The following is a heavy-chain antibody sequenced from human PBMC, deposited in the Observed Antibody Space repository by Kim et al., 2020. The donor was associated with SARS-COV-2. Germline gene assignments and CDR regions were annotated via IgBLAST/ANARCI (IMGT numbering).Heavy chain of an antibody. V-gene: IGHV6-1*01. CDR1: GDSVSTNSAA. J-gene: IGHJ4*02. CDR2: ISFQSDLYN. CDR3: ARELYGYIWGSYRFRYFDY. Sequence: SQTLSLTCAISGDSVSTNSAAWNWIRQSPSRGLEWLGRISFQSDLYNDYAMSLRSRISINADTSRNQFSLHLSSVTPEDTAIYYCARELYGYIWGSYRFRYFDYWGQGTLVTVSS. D-gene: IGHD3-16*02.